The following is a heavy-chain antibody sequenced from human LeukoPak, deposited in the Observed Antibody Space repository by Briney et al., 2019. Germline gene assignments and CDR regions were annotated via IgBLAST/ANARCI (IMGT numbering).Heavy chain of an antibody. CDR2: ITGSGGNT. D-gene: IGHD6-13*01. Sequence: GGSLKLSCAASGFIFSSYSMSWVRQAPGMGLEWVSVITGSGGNTYYADSVKGRFTISKDNSKNTVYLQMSSLRVDDTAVYYCAKAASSSWPSYYYGMDVWGQGTTVTVSS. CDR1: GFIFSSYS. CDR3: AKAASSSWPSYYYGMDV. V-gene: IGHV3-23*01. J-gene: IGHJ6*02.